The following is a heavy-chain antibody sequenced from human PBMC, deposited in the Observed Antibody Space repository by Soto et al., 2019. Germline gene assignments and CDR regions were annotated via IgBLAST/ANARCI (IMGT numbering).Heavy chain of an antibody. J-gene: IGHJ6*02. CDR3: ARTDREFYGLDV. V-gene: IGHV3-13*05. Sequence: EVQLVESGGGLVQPGGSLRLSCEASGFTFRNYDMHWVRQSTGKGLEWVSGIGAAGDPDYADSVEGRFTISRENAQNSFFLQMNSLRGGDTAVYYCARTDREFYGLDVSGQGTTVIVSS. CDR1: GFTFRNYD. CDR2: IGAAGDP. D-gene: IGHD3-10*01.